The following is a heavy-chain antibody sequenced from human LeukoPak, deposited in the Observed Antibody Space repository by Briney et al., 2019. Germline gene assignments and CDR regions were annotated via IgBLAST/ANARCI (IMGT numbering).Heavy chain of an antibody. Sequence: PGGSLRLSCAASGFTFSSYGMHWVRQAPGKGLEWVSGINWNGGSTGYADSVKGRFTISRDNAKNSLYLQMNSLRAEDTALYCCARDPYDSSGYRTYYFDYWGQGTLVTVSS. V-gene: IGHV3-20*04. J-gene: IGHJ4*02. CDR2: INWNGGST. CDR3: ARDPYDSSGYRTYYFDY. CDR1: GFTFSSYG. D-gene: IGHD3-22*01.